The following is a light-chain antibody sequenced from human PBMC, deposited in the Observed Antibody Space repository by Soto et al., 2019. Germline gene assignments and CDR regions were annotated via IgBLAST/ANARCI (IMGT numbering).Light chain of an antibody. CDR3: SSYAGSNNLI. Sequence: QSALTQPPSASGSPGQSVTISCTGTFSDVGGYNYVSWYQQHPGKAPKLMIYEVSKRPSGVPDRFSGSKSGNTASLTVSGLQAEDEADYYCSSYAGSNNLIFGGGTKLTVL. CDR2: EVS. CDR1: FSDVGGYNY. V-gene: IGLV2-8*01. J-gene: IGLJ2*01.